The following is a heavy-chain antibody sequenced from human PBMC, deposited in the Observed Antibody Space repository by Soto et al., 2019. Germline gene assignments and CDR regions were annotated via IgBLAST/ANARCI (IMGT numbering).Heavy chain of an antibody. D-gene: IGHD3-22*01. J-gene: IGHJ4*02. CDR2: IYYSGST. CDR1: GGSISSGGYY. CDR3: ARAFDDSSGYYGGLGY. Sequence: SETLSLTCTVSGGSISSGGYYWSWIRQHPGKGLEWIGYIYYSGSTYYNPSLKSRVTISIDTPKNQISLTLSSVTAADTAVYYCARAFDDSSGYYGGLGYWGQGTLVPSPQ. V-gene: IGHV4-30-4*08.